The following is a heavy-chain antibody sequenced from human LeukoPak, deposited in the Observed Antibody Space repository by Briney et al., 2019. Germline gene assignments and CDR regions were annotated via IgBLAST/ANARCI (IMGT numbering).Heavy chain of an antibody. D-gene: IGHD5-18*01. Sequence: GGSLRLSCAASGFTFSSYEMNWVRQVPGKGLEWVSYISSSGSTIYHADSVKGRFTISRDNAKNSLYLQMNSLRAEDTAVYYCARTDTAMVTYWGQGTLVTVSS. V-gene: IGHV3-48*03. J-gene: IGHJ4*02. CDR3: ARTDTAMVTY. CDR2: ISSSGSTI. CDR1: GFTFSSYE.